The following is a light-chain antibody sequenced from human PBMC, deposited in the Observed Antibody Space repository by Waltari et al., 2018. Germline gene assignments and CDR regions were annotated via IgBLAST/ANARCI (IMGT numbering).Light chain of an antibody. Sequence: QSALTQPASVSGSPGHSITISCTGTSSDVGGYDYVSWYQQHPGKAPKLMIYDVSNRPSGVSSRFSGSKSGNTASLTISGLQAEDEADYYCNSYTSSSTLVFGGGTKLTVL. CDR3: NSYTSSSTLV. J-gene: IGLJ2*01. CDR2: DVS. CDR1: SSDVGGYDY. V-gene: IGLV2-14*03.